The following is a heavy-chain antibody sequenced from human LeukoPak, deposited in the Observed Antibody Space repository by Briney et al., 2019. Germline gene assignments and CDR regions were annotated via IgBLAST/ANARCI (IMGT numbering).Heavy chain of an antibody. CDR3: ARDFEYSSSTGVY. D-gene: IGHD5-12*01. CDR1: GFTFSKYG. V-gene: IGHV3-33*01. CDR2: IWYDGRTK. J-gene: IGHJ4*02. Sequence: GRSLRLSCAASGFTFSKYGIHWVRQAPGKGLEWVAVIWYDGRTKYYADSVKGRFTISRDNSKNTLHLQMNSLRAEDTAVYYCARDFEYSSSTGVYWGQGTLVTVSS.